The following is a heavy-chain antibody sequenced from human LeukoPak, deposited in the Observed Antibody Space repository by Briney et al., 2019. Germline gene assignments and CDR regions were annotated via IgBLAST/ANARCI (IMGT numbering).Heavy chain of an antibody. CDR3: ARGAGGSSWYYFDC. D-gene: IGHD6-13*01. CDR2: ISYDGSHQ. J-gene: IGHJ4*02. CDR1: GFTFSSYA. V-gene: IGHV3-30*01. Sequence: GGSLRLSCGASGFTFSSYAMHWVRQAPGKGLEWLALISYDGSHQYYADSVKGRFTISRDNSKNTLYLQMNSLRADDTAVYYCARGAGGSSWYYFDCWGQGTLVTVSS.